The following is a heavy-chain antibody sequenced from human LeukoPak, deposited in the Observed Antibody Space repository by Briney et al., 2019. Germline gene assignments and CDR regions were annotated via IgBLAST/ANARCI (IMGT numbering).Heavy chain of an antibody. V-gene: IGHV4-39*01. CDR1: GGSISSSSYY. D-gene: IGHD6-13*01. Sequence: SETLSLTCTVSGGSISSSSYYWGWIRQPPGKGLEWIGSIYYSGSTYYNPSLKSRVTISVDTSKNQFSLKLSSVTAADTAVYYCARGRSSSWYLGVTYFDYWGQGTLVTVSS. J-gene: IGHJ4*02. CDR2: IYYSGST. CDR3: ARGRSSSWYLGVTYFDY.